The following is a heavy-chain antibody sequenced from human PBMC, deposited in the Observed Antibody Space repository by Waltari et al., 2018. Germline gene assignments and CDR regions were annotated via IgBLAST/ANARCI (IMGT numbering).Heavy chain of an antibody. V-gene: IGHV3-74*01. CDR1: GFTFSWYW. CDR2: IKSDGSSR. J-gene: IGHJ3*02. Sequence: EVQLVESGGGLVQPGGSLRLSCAASGFTFSWYWMHWVRQAPGKGLVWVSRIKSDGSSRNYADSVQGRFTISRDNAKNTLDLQMKTLRAEDTAIYYCARTGARWLQFAAFDIWGQGTMVTVSS. CDR3: ARTGARWLQFAAFDI. D-gene: IGHD5-12*01.